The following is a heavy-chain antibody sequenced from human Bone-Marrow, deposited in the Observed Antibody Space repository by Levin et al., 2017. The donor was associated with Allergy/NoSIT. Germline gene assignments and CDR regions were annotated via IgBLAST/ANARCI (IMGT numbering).Heavy chain of an antibody. Sequence: PQASVKVSCKTSGATFSSYAISWVRQAPGQGLEWMGGFIPTLDTADYAQNFMGRVTITADTSTSTSYMELRSLRPDDTAVYFCAREVRRGRPVEAYGLDIWGQGTTVIVSS. CDR2: FIPTLDTA. CDR1: GATFSSYA. CDR3: AREVRRGRPVEAYGLDI. J-gene: IGHJ6*02. V-gene: IGHV1-69*10. D-gene: IGHD1-26*01.